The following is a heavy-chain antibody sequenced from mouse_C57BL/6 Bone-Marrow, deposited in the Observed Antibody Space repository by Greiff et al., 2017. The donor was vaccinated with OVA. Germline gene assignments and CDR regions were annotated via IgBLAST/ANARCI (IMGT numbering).Heavy chain of an antibody. CDR2: INPNNGGT. CDR3: AIYYGSGLYAMDY. V-gene: IGHV1-26*01. Sequence: VQLQQSGPELVKPGASVKISCKASGYTFTDYYMNWVKQSHGKSLEWIGDINPNNGGTSYNQKFKGKATLTVDKSSSTAYMELRSLTSEDSAVYYCAIYYGSGLYAMDYWGQGTSVTVSS. CDR1: GYTFTDYY. J-gene: IGHJ4*01. D-gene: IGHD1-1*01.